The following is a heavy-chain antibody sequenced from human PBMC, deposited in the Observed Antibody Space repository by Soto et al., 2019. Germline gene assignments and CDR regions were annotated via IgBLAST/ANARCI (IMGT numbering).Heavy chain of an antibody. D-gene: IGHD3-16*02. V-gene: IGHV4-31*01. CDR1: GGSISSGGYY. Sequence: QVQLQESGPGLVKPSQTLSLTCTVSGGSISSGGYYWSWLRQHPGKGLEWIGYIYYSGSTYYNPSLKSLVTISVDTSKNQFSLKLSSVTAADTAVYYCARVQLARGSYRPSFFDYCGQGTLVTVSS. CDR3: ARVQLARGSYRPSFFDY. J-gene: IGHJ4*02. CDR2: IYYSGST.